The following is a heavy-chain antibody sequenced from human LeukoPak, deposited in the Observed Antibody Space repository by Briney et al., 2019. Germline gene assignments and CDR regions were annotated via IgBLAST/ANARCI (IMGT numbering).Heavy chain of an antibody. CDR1: GFTFSNYW. Sequence: GGSLRLSCAASGFTFSNYWMSWVRQAPGKGLEWVAHIKPDGSEKNYVDSVKGRFTLFRDDAKNSVYLQMNSLRAEDTAVYYCARALAARSLFDYWGQGTLVTVSS. V-gene: IGHV3-7*03. CDR3: ARALAARSLFDY. D-gene: IGHD6-6*01. CDR2: IKPDGSEK. J-gene: IGHJ4*02.